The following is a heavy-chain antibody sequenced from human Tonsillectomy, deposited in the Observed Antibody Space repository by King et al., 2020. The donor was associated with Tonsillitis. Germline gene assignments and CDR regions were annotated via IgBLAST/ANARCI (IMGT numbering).Heavy chain of an antibody. Sequence: VQLVESGGGLVQPGGSLRLSCAASGFTFSSYDMHWVRQATGKGLEWVSAIGTAGDTYYPGSVKGRFTISRENAQNSLYLQMNSLRAGDTAVYYCARGQPYYYYMDVWGKGTTVTVSS. CDR3: ARGQPYYYYMDV. CDR2: IGTAGDT. J-gene: IGHJ6*03. V-gene: IGHV3-13*04. CDR1: GFTFSSYD.